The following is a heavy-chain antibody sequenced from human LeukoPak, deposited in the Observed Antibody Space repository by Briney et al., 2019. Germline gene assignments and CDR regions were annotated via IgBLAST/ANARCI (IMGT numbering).Heavy chain of an antibody. J-gene: IGHJ4*02. D-gene: IGHD1-26*01. CDR1: GGSISSSNYY. Sequence: SETLSLTCTVSGGSISSSNYYWGWIRQPPGKGLEWLGSIYYTGSTYYNPSLKSRVTISVDTSKNQFSLKLTYVTAADTAVFYCARHMFTFSGSYYYFNDWGQGTLVTVSS. CDR3: ARHMFTFSGSYYYFND. V-gene: IGHV4-39*01. CDR2: IYYTGST.